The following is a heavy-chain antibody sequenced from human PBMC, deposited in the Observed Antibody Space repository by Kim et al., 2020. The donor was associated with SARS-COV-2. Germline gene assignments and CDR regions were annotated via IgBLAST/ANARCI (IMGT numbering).Heavy chain of an antibody. CDR3: TSWGAGNY. V-gene: IGHV3-7*01. CDR1: GFTFDDYS. Sequence: GGSLRLSCAASGFTFDDYSISWVRQAPGKGLEWVANIKRDGSEKYYVDSVRGRFTISRDNTKNSLFLQMNSLRGEDTAVYYCTSWGAGNYWGPGTLGTVSP. J-gene: IGHJ4*02. D-gene: IGHD6-19*01. CDR2: IKRDGSEK.